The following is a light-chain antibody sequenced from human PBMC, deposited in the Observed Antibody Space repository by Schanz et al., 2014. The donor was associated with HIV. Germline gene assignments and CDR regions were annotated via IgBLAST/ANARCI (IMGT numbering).Light chain of an antibody. CDR3: QYFGNSGGT. Sequence: EIVLTQSPGTLSVAPGERATLTCRASQYIHRNFLGWHQQKLGQAPRLVIFGASNRATGIPDRFSGGGSGTDFTLTISRLEPEDFAVYFCQYFGNSGGTFGGGTKVEIK. CDR1: QYIHRNF. V-gene: IGKV3-20*01. J-gene: IGKJ4*01. CDR2: GAS.